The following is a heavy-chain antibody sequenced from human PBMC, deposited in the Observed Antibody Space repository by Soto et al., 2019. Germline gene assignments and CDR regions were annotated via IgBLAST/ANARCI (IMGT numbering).Heavy chain of an antibody. D-gene: IGHD3-10*01. CDR1: GDGVSSDITS. J-gene: IGHJ3*01. CDR2: TYYRSKWFH. V-gene: IGHV6-1*01. CDR3: ARGNALDV. Sequence: QTLSLTCAISGDGVSSDITSWNWIRQSPSRGLEWLGRTYYRSKWFHDYAASVKSRITINPDTSKNQFSLELNSMTPEDTAVYYCARGNALDVWGQGTVVTVSS.